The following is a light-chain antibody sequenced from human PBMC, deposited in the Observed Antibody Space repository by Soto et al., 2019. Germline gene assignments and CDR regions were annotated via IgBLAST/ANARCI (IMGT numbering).Light chain of an antibody. Sequence: EIVMTQSPATLSVSPGERATLSRRASQSVSSNLAWYQQKPGQAPRLLIYGASSRATGIPDRFSGSGSGTDFTLTISRLEPEDFAVYYCQQYGSSGYTFGQGTKLEIK. J-gene: IGKJ2*01. CDR1: QSVSSN. CDR3: QQYGSSGYT. CDR2: GAS. V-gene: IGKV3-20*01.